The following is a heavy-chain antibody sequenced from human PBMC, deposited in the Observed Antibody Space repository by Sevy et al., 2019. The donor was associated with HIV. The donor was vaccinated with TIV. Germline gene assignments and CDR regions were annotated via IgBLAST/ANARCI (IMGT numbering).Heavy chain of an antibody. CDR3: ARAGFDSSGSYNRGGYFDY. D-gene: IGHD3-22*01. CDR2: IYSGGST. Sequence: GGSLRLSCAASGFTVSSNYMNWVRQAPGKGLEWVSIIYSGGSTYYADSVKGRFTISRDNSKNTLYLQMNSLRAEDTAVYYCARAGFDSSGSYNRGGYFDYWGQGTLVTVSS. J-gene: IGHJ4*02. V-gene: IGHV3-53*01. CDR1: GFTVSSNY.